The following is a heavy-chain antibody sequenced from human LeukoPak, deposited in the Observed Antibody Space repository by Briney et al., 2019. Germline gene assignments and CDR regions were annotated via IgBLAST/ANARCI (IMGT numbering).Heavy chain of an antibody. CDR1: GGSISSYY. D-gene: IGHD2-15*01. J-gene: IGHJ6*02. CDR3: ARDRIYCSGGSCDYYYGMDV. Sequence: SETLSLTCTVSGGSISSYYWSWIRQPPGKGLEWIGYIYYSGSTNYNPSLKSRVTISVDTSKNQFSLKLSSVTAADTAVYYCARDRIYCSGGSCDYYYGMDVWGQGTTVTVSS. CDR2: IYYSGST. V-gene: IGHV4-59*01.